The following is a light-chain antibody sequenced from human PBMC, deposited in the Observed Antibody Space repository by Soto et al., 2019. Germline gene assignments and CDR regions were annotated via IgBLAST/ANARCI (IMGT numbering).Light chain of an antibody. Sequence: SVLTQPASLSGSPGQSITLSRTGTSSDVGAYNYVSWYQQHPGKAPKLMIYDISNRPSRVSDRFSGSKSGNTASLTISGLQADDEADYYCTSYTSSSTLGVFGTGTKVTVL. CDR1: SSDVGAYNY. CDR3: TSYTSSSTLGV. V-gene: IGLV2-14*01. CDR2: DIS. J-gene: IGLJ1*01.